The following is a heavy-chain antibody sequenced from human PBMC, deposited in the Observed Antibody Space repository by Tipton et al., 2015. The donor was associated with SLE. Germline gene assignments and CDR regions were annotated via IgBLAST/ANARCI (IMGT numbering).Heavy chain of an antibody. CDR2: INHSGST. CDR3: ARDPGGDYPLYGMDV. J-gene: IGHJ6*02. V-gene: IGHV4-39*07. Sequence: TLSLTCTVSGGSISSSGYYWSWIRQPPGKGLEWIGEINHSGSTNYNPSLKSRVTISVDTSKNQFSLKLSSVTAADTAVYYCARDPGGDYPLYGMDVWGQGTTVTVSS. D-gene: IGHD3-16*01. CDR1: GGSISSSGYY.